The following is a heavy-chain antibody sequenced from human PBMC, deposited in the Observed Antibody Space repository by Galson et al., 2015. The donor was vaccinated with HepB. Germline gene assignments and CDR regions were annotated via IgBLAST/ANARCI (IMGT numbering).Heavy chain of an antibody. CDR3: ARAHSSGRNDY. Sequence: ETLSLTCAVYGGSFSGYYWSWIRQPPGKGLEWIGEINHSGSTNYNPSLKSRVTISVDTSKNQFSLKLSSVTAADTAVYYCARAHSSGRNDYWGQGTLVTVSS. CDR1: GGSFSGYY. CDR2: INHSGST. D-gene: IGHD6-19*01. V-gene: IGHV4-34*01. J-gene: IGHJ4*02.